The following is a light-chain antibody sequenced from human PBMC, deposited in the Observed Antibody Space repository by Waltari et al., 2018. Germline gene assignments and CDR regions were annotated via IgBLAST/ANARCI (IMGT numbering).Light chain of an antibody. J-gene: IGKJ1*01. V-gene: IGKV1-39*01. CDR2: ATS. CDR1: QRISTF. CDR3: QQSYSSPPT. Sequence: DIQMSQSPSSLSASVGDRVTITCRASQRISTFLNGYQQKPGKAPKLLIYATSTLKSWLPSSFDVNTYGTEFTLTINNLQPEDFATYYCQQSYSSPPTFGQGTKVEIK.